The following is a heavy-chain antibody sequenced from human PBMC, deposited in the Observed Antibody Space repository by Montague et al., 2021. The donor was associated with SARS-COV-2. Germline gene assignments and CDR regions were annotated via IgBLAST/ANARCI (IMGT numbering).Heavy chain of an antibody. D-gene: IGHD3-10*01. J-gene: IGHJ4*02. Sequence: PALVKPRQTLTLICTFSGFSITTSTMGVGWIRQPPGKALEWLALXYWGDEKRFSPSLKSRLTITKDTFKDQVVLRMTNMDPVDTATYYCVHYASGSYYFHYWGQGTLVTVSS. CDR2: XYWGDEK. CDR1: GFSITTSTMG. CDR3: VHYASGSYYFHY. V-gene: IGHV2-5*02.